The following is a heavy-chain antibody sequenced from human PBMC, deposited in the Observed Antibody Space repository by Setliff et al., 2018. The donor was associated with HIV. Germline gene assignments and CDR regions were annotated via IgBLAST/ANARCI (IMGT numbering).Heavy chain of an antibody. D-gene: IGHD2-15*01. J-gene: IGHJ6*03. CDR3: ARGIDILVKMGIYYHYMDV. CDR2: INTNTGNP. CDR1: GYTFTSYA. Sequence: ASVKVSCKASGYTFTSYAMNWVRQAPGQGLEWMGWINTNTGNPTYAQGFTGRFVFSLDTSVSTAYLQISSLKAEDTAVYYCARGIDILVKMGIYYHYMDVWGKGTTVTVSS. V-gene: IGHV7-4-1*02.